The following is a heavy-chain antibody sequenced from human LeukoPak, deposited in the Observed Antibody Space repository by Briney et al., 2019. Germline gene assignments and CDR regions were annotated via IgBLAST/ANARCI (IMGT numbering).Heavy chain of an antibody. D-gene: IGHD5/OR15-5a*01. V-gene: IGHV4-31*03. CDR3: ARAPKVSLRPGTLAAIPTYFDY. Sequence: PSETLSRTCTVSGGSISSGGYYWSWIRQHPGKGLEWIGYIYDSGSTYYNPSLKSRVTISVDTSKNQFSLKLSSVTAADTAVYYCARAPKVSLRPGTLAAIPTYFDYWGQGTLVTVSS. CDR2: IYDSGST. CDR1: GGSISSGGYY. J-gene: IGHJ4*02.